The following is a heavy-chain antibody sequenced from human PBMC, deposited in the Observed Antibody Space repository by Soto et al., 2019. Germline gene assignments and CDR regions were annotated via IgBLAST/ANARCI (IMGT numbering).Heavy chain of an antibody. J-gene: IGHJ2*01. CDR1: GYICTNYG. Sequence: QVQLVQSGAEVKKPGASVKVSCKTSGYICTNYGVHCVRQAPGEKLEWMGWINAGNGNTKYSHKFQGRVTITRDTSASTAYMELSSLTSDDTAMFYCARSGYSSGWYHCYFDVWVRGTPVTVSS. V-gene: IGHV1-3*01. D-gene: IGHD6-19*01. CDR3: ARSGYSSGWYHCYFDV. CDR2: INAGNGNT.